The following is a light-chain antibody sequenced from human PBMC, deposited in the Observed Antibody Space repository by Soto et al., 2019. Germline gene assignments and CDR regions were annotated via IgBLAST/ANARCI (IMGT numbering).Light chain of an antibody. Sequence: EIVLTHSPATLSLSPGGRPTLSCRASESIRTYLAWYQQKPGQAPRRLIYDASNRATGIPARFSGSGSGTDFTITISSLQSEDFAVYYCQQYNNWPPITFGQGTRLEI. J-gene: IGKJ5*01. V-gene: IGKV3-11*01. CDR2: DAS. CDR3: QQYNNWPPIT. CDR1: ESIRTY.